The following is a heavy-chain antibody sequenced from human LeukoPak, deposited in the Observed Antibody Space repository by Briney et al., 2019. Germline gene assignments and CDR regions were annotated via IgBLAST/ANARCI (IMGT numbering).Heavy chain of an antibody. CDR2: ISYDGSNK. CDR1: GFTFSSYG. Sequence: PGRSLRLSCAASGFTFSSYGMHWVRQAPGKGLEWVAVISYDGSNKYYADSVKGRFTISRDNSKNTLYLQMNSLRAEDTAVYYCAKEGNSSSWYLNYYYYYGMDVWGQGTTVTVSS. D-gene: IGHD6-13*01. CDR3: AKEGNSSSWYLNYYYYYGMDV. V-gene: IGHV3-30*18. J-gene: IGHJ6*02.